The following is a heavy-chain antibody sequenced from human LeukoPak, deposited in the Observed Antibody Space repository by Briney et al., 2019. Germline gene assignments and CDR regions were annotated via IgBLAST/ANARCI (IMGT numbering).Heavy chain of an antibody. CDR3: AKDRPAVAVAGTAAFDY. Sequence: HAGGSLRLSCAASGFTFSSYAMSWVRQAPGKGLGWVSAISGSGGSTYYADSVKGRFTISRDNSKNTLYLQMNRLRAEDTAVYYCAKDRPAVAVAGTAAFDYWGQGTLVTVSS. J-gene: IGHJ4*02. V-gene: IGHV3-23*01. D-gene: IGHD6-19*01. CDR2: ISGSGGST. CDR1: GFTFSSYA.